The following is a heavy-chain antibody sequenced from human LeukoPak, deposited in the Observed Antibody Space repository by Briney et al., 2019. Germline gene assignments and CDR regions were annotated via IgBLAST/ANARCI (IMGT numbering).Heavy chain of an antibody. V-gene: IGHV3-23*01. CDR1: GFTLSSYA. J-gene: IGHJ4*02. D-gene: IGHD3-10*01. CDR3: AKYGRSALFGSGSFYY. CDR2: ISGSGGST. Sequence: GGSLRLSCEASGFTLSSYAMSWVRQAPWKGLEWVSAISGSGGSTYYADSVKGRFTISRDNSKNTLYLQMNSLRAGDTAVYYCAKYGRSALFGSGSFYYSGQGTLVTVSS.